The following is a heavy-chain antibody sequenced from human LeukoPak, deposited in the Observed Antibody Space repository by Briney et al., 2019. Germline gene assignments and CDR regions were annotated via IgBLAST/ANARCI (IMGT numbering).Heavy chain of an antibody. CDR1: GYTFTSYD. CDR2: MNPNSGNT. Sequence: ASVKVSCKASGYTFTSYDINWVRQATGQGLEWMGWMNPNSGNTGYAQKFQGRVTMTRDTSISTAYMELSRLRSDDTAVYYCAREPSYCSGGSCFDYWGQGTLVTVSS. V-gene: IGHV1-8*01. CDR3: AREPSYCSGGSCFDY. J-gene: IGHJ4*02. D-gene: IGHD2-15*01.